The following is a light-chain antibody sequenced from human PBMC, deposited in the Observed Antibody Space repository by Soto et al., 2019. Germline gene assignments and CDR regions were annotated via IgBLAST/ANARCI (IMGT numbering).Light chain of an antibody. J-gene: IGKJ4*01. CDR2: GAS. V-gene: IGKV3D-15*01. CDR3: QQYNNWPPLT. Sequence: EIVLSQSPGTLSLSPGEEATLSCRASQSVSSYLAWYQQKPGQAPRLLIYGASTRATGIPARFSGSGSGTEFTLTISSLQSEDFAVYYCQQYNNWPPLTFGGGTKV. CDR1: QSVSSY.